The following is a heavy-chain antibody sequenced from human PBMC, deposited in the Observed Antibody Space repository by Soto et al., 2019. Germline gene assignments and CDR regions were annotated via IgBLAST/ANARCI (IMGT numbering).Heavy chain of an antibody. Sequence: ASVKVSCKASGYNFRNFGITWVRQASGLGLEWLGWISGYNGRTSSARNFRDRVVLTTDTATNTAYMELRSLTSDDTAIYYCAMEGYSSGFAPFDFWGQGTKVIVSS. D-gene: IGHD5-18*01. CDR1: GYNFRNFG. CDR3: AMEGYSSGFAPFDF. V-gene: IGHV1-18*01. J-gene: IGHJ3*01. CDR2: ISGYNGRT.